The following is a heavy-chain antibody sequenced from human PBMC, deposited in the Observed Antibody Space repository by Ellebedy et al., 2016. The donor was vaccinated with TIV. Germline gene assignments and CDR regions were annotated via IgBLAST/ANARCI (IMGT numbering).Heavy chain of an antibody. V-gene: IGHV3-30*18. CDR3: AKDLGFYGSGSHY. CDR2: MSYDGRNK. D-gene: IGHD3-10*01. Sequence: PGGSLRLSCAASGFTFSTYGMHWVRQAPGKGLEWVAFMSYDGRNKYYGDSVKGRFTTSRDNSNNTLYLQMNSLRTEDTALYYCAKDLGFYGSGSHYWGQGTLVTVSS. CDR1: GFTFSTYG. J-gene: IGHJ4*02.